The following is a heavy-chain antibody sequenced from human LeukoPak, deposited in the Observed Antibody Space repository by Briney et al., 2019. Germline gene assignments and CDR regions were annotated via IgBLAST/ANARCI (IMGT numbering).Heavy chain of an antibody. CDR3: VSDYYGSGSYDY. CDR1: GYTFTSYD. CDR2: MNPNSGNT. J-gene: IGHJ4*02. Sequence: ASVKVSCNASGYTFTSYDINWVRQATGQGLEWMGWMNPNSGNTGYAQKFQGRVTMTRNTSISTAYMELSSLRSEDTAVYYCVSDYYGSGSYDYWGQGTLVTVSS. D-gene: IGHD3-10*01. V-gene: IGHV1-8*01.